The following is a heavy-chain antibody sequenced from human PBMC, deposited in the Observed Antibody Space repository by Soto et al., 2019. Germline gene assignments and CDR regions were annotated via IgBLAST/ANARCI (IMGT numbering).Heavy chain of an antibody. CDR3: ARGQITAISSM. D-gene: IGHD2-21*01. CDR2: INPNSGGT. J-gene: IGHJ4*02. V-gene: IGHV1-2*04. Sequence: ASVKVSCKASGYTFTGYYMHWVRQAPGQGLEWMGWINPNSGGTNYAQKFQGWVTMTRDTSMSTAYMELRSLRSDDTAVYYCARGQITAISSMWGQGTLVTVSS. CDR1: GYTFTGYY.